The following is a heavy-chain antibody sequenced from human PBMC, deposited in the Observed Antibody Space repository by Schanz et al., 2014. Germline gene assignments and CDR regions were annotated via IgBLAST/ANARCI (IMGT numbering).Heavy chain of an antibody. CDR2: IYYSGNT. Sequence: LQLQESGSGLMKPSQTLSLTCAVSGGSISSGGYSWNWIRQSPGKGLEWIGYIYYSGNTYYNPSLKSRVTRSVDRSKNQFSLSLDSVTAADTAVYYCALREKPYGPFASWGQGALVTVSS. D-gene: IGHD3-10*01. CDR3: ALREKPYGPFAS. J-gene: IGHJ4*02. CDR1: GGSISSGGYS. V-gene: IGHV4-30-2*06.